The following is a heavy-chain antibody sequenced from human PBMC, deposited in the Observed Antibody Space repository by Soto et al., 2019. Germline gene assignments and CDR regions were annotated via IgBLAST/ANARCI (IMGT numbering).Heavy chain of an antibody. J-gene: IGHJ3*02. CDR2: IYYSGST. CDR1: GGSISSSSYY. Sequence: PSETLSLTCTVSGGSISSSSYYWGWIRQPPGKGLEWIGSIYYSGSTYYNTSLKSRDNISVDTSKNQFSLKLNSVTAADTAVYYCARLIFRPSEMIVVVDAFDIWGQGTMVTVSS. D-gene: IGHD3-22*01. CDR3: ARLIFRPSEMIVVVDAFDI. V-gene: IGHV4-39*01.